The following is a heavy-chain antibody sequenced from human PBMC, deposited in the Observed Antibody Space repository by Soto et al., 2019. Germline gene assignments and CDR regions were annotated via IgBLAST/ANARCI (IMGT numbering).Heavy chain of an antibody. CDR1: GFTLSSYW. J-gene: IGHJ5*02. V-gene: IGHV3-74*01. Sequence: PGGSLRLSCAASGFTLSSYWMHWVRQVPGKGLVLVSRINSDGSSTTYADSVKGRFTISRDNAKNTLYLQMNSLRAEDTAMYYCARAKGVSGTRTDNWFDPWGQGTLVTVSS. CDR3: ARAKGVSGTRTDNWFDP. CDR2: INSDGSST. D-gene: IGHD6-19*01.